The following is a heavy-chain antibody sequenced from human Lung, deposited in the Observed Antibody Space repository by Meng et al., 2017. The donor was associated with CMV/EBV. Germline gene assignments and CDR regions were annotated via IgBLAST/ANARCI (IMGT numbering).Heavy chain of an antibody. V-gene: IGHV3-7*01. D-gene: IGHD2-8*01. CDR3: ARGGPCSNGVCSDYGMEV. CDR2: IKQDGSDK. CDR1: GFTFSGYW. Sequence: GESLKISCAASGFTFSGYWMNWVRQTPGKGLEWVANIKQDGSDKYYADSVKGRFTISRDNAENSLYLQMNSLRAEDTAIYYCARGGPCSNGVCSDYGMEVWXQGHXVTVDS. J-gene: IGHJ6*01.